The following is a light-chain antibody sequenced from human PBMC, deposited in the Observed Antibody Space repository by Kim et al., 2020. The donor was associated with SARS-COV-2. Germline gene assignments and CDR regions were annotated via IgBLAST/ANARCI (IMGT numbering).Light chain of an antibody. CDR2: AAS. CDR1: QGISSY. Sequence: GGRGTITCRASQGISSYLAWHQQKPGRPPKVLIYAASSLQSGVPSRFSGSGSGTDFTLNISSLQPEDSATYFCQQFNRYPITFGQGTRLEIK. V-gene: IGKV1-9*01. J-gene: IGKJ5*01. CDR3: QQFNRYPIT.